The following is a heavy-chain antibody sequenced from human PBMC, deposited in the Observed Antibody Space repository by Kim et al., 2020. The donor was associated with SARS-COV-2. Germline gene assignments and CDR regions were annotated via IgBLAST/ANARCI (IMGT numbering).Heavy chain of an antibody. CDR3: ARVQGIQLWSDDAFDI. J-gene: IGHJ3*02. Sequence: ASVKVSCKASGYTFTSYGISWVRQAPGQGLEWMGWISAYNGNTNYAQKLQGRVTMTTDTSTSTAYMELRSLRSDDTAVYYCARVQGIQLWSDDAFDIWGQGTMVTVSS. CDR1: GYTFTSYG. V-gene: IGHV1-18*01. CDR2: ISAYNGNT. D-gene: IGHD5-18*01.